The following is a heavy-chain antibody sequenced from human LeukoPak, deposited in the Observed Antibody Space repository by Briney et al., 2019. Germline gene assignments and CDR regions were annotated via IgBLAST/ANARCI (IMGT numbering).Heavy chain of an antibody. CDR3: ARVRLWFGAYFDY. D-gene: IGHD5-18*01. CDR2: IYSSGST. Sequence: PSETLSLTCTVSGGSISSYYWSWVRQPPGKGLGWIGYIYSSGSTNYNPSLKSRVTISVDTSKNKVSLKLSSGTAADTAVYYCARVRLWFGAYFDYWGQGTLVTVSS. V-gene: IGHV4-59*01. J-gene: IGHJ4*02. CDR1: GGSISSYY.